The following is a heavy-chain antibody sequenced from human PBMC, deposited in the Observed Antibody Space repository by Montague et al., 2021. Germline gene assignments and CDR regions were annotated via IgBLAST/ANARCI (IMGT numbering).Heavy chain of an antibody. Sequence: RRLSFAASGFPVSSSHMNWVRQAPGKGLEWVSTMNAGSGNTYYADAVKGRFTISRDNSKNTLYLQMNSLRAEDTAVYYCARDGPRTHYFVYWGQGALVTVPS. D-gene: IGHD2-2*01. CDR3: ARDGPRTHYFVY. CDR1: GFPVSSSH. J-gene: IGHJ4*02. CDR2: MNAGSGNT. V-gene: IGHV3-23*01.